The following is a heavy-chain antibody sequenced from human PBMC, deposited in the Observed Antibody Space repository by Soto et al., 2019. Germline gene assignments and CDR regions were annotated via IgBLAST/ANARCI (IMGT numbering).Heavy chain of an antibody. CDR3: ARGGYYYDSSAYYRPFDY. J-gene: IGHJ4*02. Sequence: QVQLVQSGAEVKKPGASVKVSCKASGYTFTSYDINWVRQATGQGLEWMGWMNPNSGNTGYAQKFQGRVTMTRSTSISTAYRELTSLRSEDTAVYYCARGGYYYDSSAYYRPFDYWGQGNLVTVSS. CDR2: MNPNSGNT. D-gene: IGHD3-22*01. CDR1: GYTFTSYD. V-gene: IGHV1-8*01.